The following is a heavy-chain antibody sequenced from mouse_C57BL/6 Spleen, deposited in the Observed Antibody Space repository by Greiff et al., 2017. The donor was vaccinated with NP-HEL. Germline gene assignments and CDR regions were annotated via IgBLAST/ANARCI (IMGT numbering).Heavy chain of an antibody. D-gene: IGHD2-2*01. CDR2: INPYNGGT. CDR1: GYTFTDYY. V-gene: IGHV1-19*01. Sequence: VQLQQSGPVLVKPGASVKMSCKASGYTFTDYYMNWVKQSHGKSLEWIGVINPYNGGTSYNQKFKGKATLTVDKSSSTAYMELNSLTSEDSAVYYGARRGVTTGYWYFDVWGTGTTVTVSS. J-gene: IGHJ1*03. CDR3: ARRGVTTGYWYFDV.